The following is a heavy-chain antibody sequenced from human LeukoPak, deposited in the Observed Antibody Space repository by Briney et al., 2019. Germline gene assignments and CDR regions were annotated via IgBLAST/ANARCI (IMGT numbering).Heavy chain of an antibody. CDR3: ARSVVQLWFYYYYYYMDV. CDR1: GGSISSSSYY. D-gene: IGHD5-18*01. Sequence: SETLSLTCTVSGGSISSSSYYWGWIRQPPGKGLEWIGSIYYSGSTYYNPSLKSRVTISVDTSKNQFSLKLSSVTAADTAVYYCARSVVQLWFYYYYYYMDVWGKGTTVTVSS. J-gene: IGHJ6*03. V-gene: IGHV4-39*07. CDR2: IYYSGST.